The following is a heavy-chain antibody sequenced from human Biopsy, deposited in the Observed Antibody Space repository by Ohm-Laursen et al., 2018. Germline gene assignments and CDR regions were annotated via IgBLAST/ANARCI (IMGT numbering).Heavy chain of an antibody. CDR3: AREGAFGDTDAYYGLDV. V-gene: IGHV1-8*01. CDR1: GYTLTSYE. Sequence: ASVKVSCKTSGYTLTSYEINWVRQATGQGLEWMGWMNPNSGNTGFAQKFQGRITMTRSTSITTAYMELTNLRSEDTAVYYCAREGAFGDTDAYYGLDVWGLGTTVTVSS. D-gene: IGHD3-16*01. J-gene: IGHJ6*02. CDR2: MNPNSGNT.